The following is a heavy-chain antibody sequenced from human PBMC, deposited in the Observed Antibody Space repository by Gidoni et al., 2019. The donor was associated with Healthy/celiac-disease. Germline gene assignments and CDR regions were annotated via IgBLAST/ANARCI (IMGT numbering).Heavy chain of an antibody. CDR1: GYTFSSYS. D-gene: IGHD3-22*01. CDR2: ISSSSSYI. Sequence: EVQLVESGGGLVKPGGSLRLSCAASGYTFSSYSMNWVRQAPGKGLEWVSSISSSSSYIYYADSVKGRFTISRDNAKNSLYLQMNSLRAEDTAVYYCARDQVVITHPLDAFDIWGQGTMVTVSS. J-gene: IGHJ3*02. CDR3: ARDQVVITHPLDAFDI. V-gene: IGHV3-21*01.